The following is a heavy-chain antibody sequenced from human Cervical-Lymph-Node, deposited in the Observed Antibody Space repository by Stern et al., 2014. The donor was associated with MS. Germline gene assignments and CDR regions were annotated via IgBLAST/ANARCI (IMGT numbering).Heavy chain of an antibody. CDR1: GYTFTSNK. CDR3: ARDNGGWSVDS. CDR2: INPGGGST. D-gene: IGHD6-19*01. Sequence: QVQLMHSGAEVKKPGASVKVSCKAFGYTFTSNKMHWGRQAPGQGLEWMGIINPGGGSTRYAQKLQGRVTMTRDTSTSTVYMELTSLRSEDTAVYSCARDNGGWSVDSWGQGTLVIVSS. V-gene: IGHV1-46*01. J-gene: IGHJ4*02.